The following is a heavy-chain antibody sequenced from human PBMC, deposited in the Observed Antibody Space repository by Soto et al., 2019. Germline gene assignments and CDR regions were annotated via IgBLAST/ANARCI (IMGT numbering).Heavy chain of an antibody. CDR3: SRGHLHYYDSSGYPPLDDY. CDR1: GYTFTSYY. Sequence: ASVKVSCKASGYTFTSYYMHWVRQAPGQGLEWMGIINPSGGSTSYAQKFQGRVTMTRDTSTSTVYMELGSLRSEDTAVYYCSRGHLHYYDSSGYPPLDDYWGQGTLVTVSS. CDR2: INPSGGST. V-gene: IGHV1-46*01. J-gene: IGHJ4*02. D-gene: IGHD3-22*01.